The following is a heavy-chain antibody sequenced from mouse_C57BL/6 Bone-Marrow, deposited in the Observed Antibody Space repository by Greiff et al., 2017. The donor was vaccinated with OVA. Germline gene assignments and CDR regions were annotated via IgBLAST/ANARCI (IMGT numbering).Heavy chain of an antibody. CDR1: GFNIKDDY. V-gene: IGHV14-4*01. Sequence: VQLQQSGAELVRPGASVKLSCTASGFNIKDDYMHWVKQRPEQGLEWIGWIDPANGDTEYASKFQGKATITADTSSNTAYLQLSSLTSEDTAVYYCTSSDYDGNYYAMDYWGQGTSVTVSS. J-gene: IGHJ4*01. D-gene: IGHD2-4*01. CDR2: IDPANGDT. CDR3: TSSDYDGNYYAMDY.